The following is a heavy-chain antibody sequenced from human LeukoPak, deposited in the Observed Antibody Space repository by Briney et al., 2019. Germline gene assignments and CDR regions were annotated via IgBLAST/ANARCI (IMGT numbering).Heavy chain of an antibody. V-gene: IGHV5-51*01. J-gene: IGHJ5*02. Sequence: GESLKISCKASGYSFISYWIAWVRQMPGKGLEWMGIFYPGDSDTRYSPSFQGQVTMSVDKSISTAYLHWSDLKASDTATYYCARGVGSGYYIWFDPWGQGTLVTVPS. D-gene: IGHD3-3*01. CDR2: FYPGDSDT. CDR3: ARGVGSGYYIWFDP. CDR1: GYSFISYW.